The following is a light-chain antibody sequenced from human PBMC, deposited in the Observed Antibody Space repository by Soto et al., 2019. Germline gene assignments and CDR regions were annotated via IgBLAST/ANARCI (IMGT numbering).Light chain of an antibody. Sequence: QSALTQPASVSGSPGQSITISCTGTSSDDGKYNYVSWYQQHPAKAPKLMIFEVSNRPSGVSNRFSGSKSGNTASLTISGLQAEDEAEYYCSSYTGSSINTVVFGGGTKLTVL. CDR1: SSDDGKYNY. CDR3: SSYTGSSINTVV. CDR2: EVS. J-gene: IGLJ2*01. V-gene: IGLV2-14*01.